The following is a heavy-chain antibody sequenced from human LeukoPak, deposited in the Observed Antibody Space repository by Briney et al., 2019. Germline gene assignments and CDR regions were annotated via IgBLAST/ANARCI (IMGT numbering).Heavy chain of an antibody. J-gene: IGHJ4*02. CDR3: ARSGYGDYEADY. CDR2: ISYDGSNK. D-gene: IGHD4-17*01. Sequence: PGGSLRLSCSASGFTFSSYAMHWVRQAPGKGLEWVAVISYDGSNKYYADSVKGRFTISRDNSKNTLYLQMNSLRAEDTAVYYCARSGYGDYEADYWGQGTLVTVSS. V-gene: IGHV3-30-3*01. CDR1: GFTFSSYA.